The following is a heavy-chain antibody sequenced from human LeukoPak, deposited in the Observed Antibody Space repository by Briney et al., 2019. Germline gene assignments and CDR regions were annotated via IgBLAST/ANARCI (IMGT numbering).Heavy chain of an antibody. CDR2: ISTTSIIV. D-gene: IGHD1-1*01. V-gene: IGHV3-11*01. CDR3: GGRGGTTWAVGYNWFDP. Sequence: PGGSLRLSCAASGLTFSDYFMGWIRQAPGKGLEWVAHISTTSIIVDYADSVKGRFTISRDNAENSLYLQMSSLRVEDTAVYYCGGRGGTTWAVGYNWFDPWGQGTLVTVSS. CDR1: GLTFSDYF. J-gene: IGHJ5*02.